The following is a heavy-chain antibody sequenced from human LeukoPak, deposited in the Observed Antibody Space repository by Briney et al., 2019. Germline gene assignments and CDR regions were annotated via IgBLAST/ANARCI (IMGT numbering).Heavy chain of an antibody. CDR1: GGSISSSSYY. CDR3: ARQNIAAAGTNWFDP. D-gene: IGHD6-13*01. CDR2: IYYSGST. V-gene: IGHV4-39*01. Sequence: SETLSPTSTVSGGSISSSSYYWGWIRQPPGKGLEWIGSIYYSGSTYYNPSLKSRVTISVDTSKNQFSLKLSSVTAADTAVYYCARQNIAAAGTNWFDPWGQGTLVTVSS. J-gene: IGHJ5*02.